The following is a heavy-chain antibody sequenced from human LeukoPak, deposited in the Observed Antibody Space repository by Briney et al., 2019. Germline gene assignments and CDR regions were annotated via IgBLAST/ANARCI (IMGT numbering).Heavy chain of an antibody. Sequence: GESLKISCQGSGSTFTHYWIAWVGRLPGKGLEWWGTVFPGDSDTRYSPSFQGQVTISADKSINTAYLQWSSLKASDTAMYYCARRGFCSGGSCFSAHFDFWGQGTLLTVSS. CDR1: GSTFTHYW. CDR2: VFPGDSDT. V-gene: IGHV5-51*01. CDR3: ARRGFCSGGSCFSAHFDF. J-gene: IGHJ4*02. D-gene: IGHD2-15*01.